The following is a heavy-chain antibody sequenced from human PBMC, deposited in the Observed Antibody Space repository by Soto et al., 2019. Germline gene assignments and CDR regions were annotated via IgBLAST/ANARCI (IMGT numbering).Heavy chain of an antibody. CDR2: IWYDGSNK. J-gene: IGHJ4*02. D-gene: IGHD1-26*01. Sequence: PGGSLRLSCAASGFTFSSYGMHWVRQAPGKGLEWVAVIWYDGSNKYYADSVKGRFTISRDNSKNTLYLQMNSLRAEDTAVYYCARDSLYGGHFDYWGQGTLVTVSS. V-gene: IGHV3-33*01. CDR1: GFTFSSYG. CDR3: ARDSLYGGHFDY.